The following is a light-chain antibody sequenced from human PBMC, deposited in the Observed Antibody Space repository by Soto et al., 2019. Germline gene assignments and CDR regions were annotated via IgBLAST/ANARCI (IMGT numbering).Light chain of an antibody. V-gene: IGLV2-14*01. CDR1: SSDIGAYNY. Sequence: QSALTQPASVSGSPGQSITISCTGTSSDIGAYNYVSWYQQHPGQAPKLIIYEVITRPSGVSNRFSGSKSGNTASLTISGLQGEDEADYFCSSYTTSSTTLVVFGGGTKLTVL. CDR3: SSYTTSSTTLVV. J-gene: IGLJ3*02. CDR2: EVI.